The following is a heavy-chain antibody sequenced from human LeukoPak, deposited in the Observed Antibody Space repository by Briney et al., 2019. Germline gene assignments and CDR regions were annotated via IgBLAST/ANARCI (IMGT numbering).Heavy chain of an antibody. CDR3: ARHHDGGPKLRLDF. J-gene: IGHJ4*02. CDR1: GGSISNTNW. D-gene: IGHD2-15*01. CDR2: ISLTGLT. V-gene: IGHV4-4*02. Sequence: PSGTLSLTCGVSGGSISNTNWWSWVRQPPGQGLEWIGEISLTGLTHYNLSLESRVTVSLDKSKNQLSLTLVSVTAADTAVYFCARHHDGGPKLRLDFWGLGVLVTVSS.